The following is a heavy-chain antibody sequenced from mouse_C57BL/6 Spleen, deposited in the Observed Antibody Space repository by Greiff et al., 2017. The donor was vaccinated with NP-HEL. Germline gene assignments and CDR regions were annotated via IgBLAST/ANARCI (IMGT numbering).Heavy chain of an antibody. D-gene: IGHD4-1*01. Sequence: EVKLQESGPGLVKPSQSLSLTCSVTGYSITSGYYWNWIRQFPGNKLEWMGYISYDGSNNYNPSLKNRISITRDTSKNQFFLKLNSVTTEDTATYYCARVELGRLHFDDWGQGTTLTVSS. CDR2: ISYDGSN. V-gene: IGHV3-6*01. J-gene: IGHJ2*01. CDR1: GYSITSGYY. CDR3: ARVELGRLHFDD.